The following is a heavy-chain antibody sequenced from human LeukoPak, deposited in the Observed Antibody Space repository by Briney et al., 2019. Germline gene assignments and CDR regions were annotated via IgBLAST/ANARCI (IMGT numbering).Heavy chain of an antibody. CDR1: GGSISTNYW. V-gene: IGHV4-4*02. J-gene: IGHJ4*02. D-gene: IGHD6-19*01. CDR3: ARGLGI. Sequence: SGTLSLTCDVFGGSISTNYWWNWVRQPPGKGLEWLGEIHHSGSTNYNPSLQSRVSISLDKSKNQLSLKMRFVTAADTAVYYCARGLGIWGQGTLLTVSS. CDR2: IHHSGST.